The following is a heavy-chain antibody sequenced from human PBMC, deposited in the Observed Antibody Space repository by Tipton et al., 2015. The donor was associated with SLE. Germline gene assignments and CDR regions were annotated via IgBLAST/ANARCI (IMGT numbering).Heavy chain of an antibody. Sequence: TLSLTCTVSGGSLSSSSYYWGWIRQPPGKGLEWIGGIYYSGSTYYNPSLKSRVTTSVDTSKNQFSLKLSSVTAADTAVYYCARGGGIAAAGPVSWFDPWGQGTLVTVSS. J-gene: IGHJ5*02. V-gene: IGHV4-39*07. CDR2: IYYSGST. CDR3: ARGGGIAAAGPVSWFDP. D-gene: IGHD6-13*01. CDR1: GGSLSSSSYY.